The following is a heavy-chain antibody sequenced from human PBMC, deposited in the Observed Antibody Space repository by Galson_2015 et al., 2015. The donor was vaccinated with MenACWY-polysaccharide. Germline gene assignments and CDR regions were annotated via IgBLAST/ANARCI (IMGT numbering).Heavy chain of an antibody. J-gene: IGHJ4*02. CDR2: IHHSGNT. D-gene: IGHD4-17*01. CDR3: VREATVTTFDF. CDR1: GGSISSGDYF. Sequence: TLSLTCTVSGGSISSGDYFWTWIRQSPGKGLGWIGFIHHSGNTYYNPSLESRVRMSVDTSRNQFSLRLTSVSAADTATYYCVREATVTTFDFWGQGALVSVSS. V-gene: IGHV4-30-4*01.